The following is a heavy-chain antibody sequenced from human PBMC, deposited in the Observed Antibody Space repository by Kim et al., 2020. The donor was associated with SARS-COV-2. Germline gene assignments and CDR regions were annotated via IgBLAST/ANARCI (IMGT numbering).Heavy chain of an antibody. CDR3: TRNPENPFAFCDAFDI. Sequence: GGSLRLSCAASGFTFSDSPMHWVRQASGKGLEWVGGIRSNANSYSTAYAASGRGRFISSRDDSKNTAYLQMNSLKTEDTAVYYCTRNPENPFAFCDAFDIWGQGTMVTVSS. V-gene: IGHV3-73*01. CDR1: GFTFSDSP. J-gene: IGHJ3*02. D-gene: IGHD3-10*01. CDR2: IRSNANSYST.